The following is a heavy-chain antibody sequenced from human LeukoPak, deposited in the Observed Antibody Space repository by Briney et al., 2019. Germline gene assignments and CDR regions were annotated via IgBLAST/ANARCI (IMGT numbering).Heavy chain of an antibody. D-gene: IGHD1-26*01. J-gene: IGHJ4*02. CDR2: IYYSGST. V-gene: IGHV4-39*01. CDR1: GGSISSSTYY. CDR3: ARQGGTYSQFDY. Sequence: SETLSLTCTVSGGSISSSTYYWGWIRRPPGKGLEGIGSIYYSGSTSYNPSLKSRVTISVDTSKNQFSLKLSSVTAADTAVYYCARQGGTYSQFDYWGQGTLVTVSS.